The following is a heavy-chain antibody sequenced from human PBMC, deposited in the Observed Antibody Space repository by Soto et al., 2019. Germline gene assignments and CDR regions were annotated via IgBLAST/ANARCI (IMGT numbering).Heavy chain of an antibody. CDR1: GFSFSSYA. D-gene: IGHD6-19*01. CDR2: ISYDGSNK. Sequence: GGSLSLSCAVSGFSFSSYAMHWVRQAPGKGREWVAVISYDGSNKYYADSVKGRFTISRDNSKNTLYLQMNSLRAEDTAVYYCARVRLVEAVAFYYFDYWGQGTLVTVSS. V-gene: IGHV3-30-3*01. J-gene: IGHJ4*02. CDR3: ARVRLVEAVAFYYFDY.